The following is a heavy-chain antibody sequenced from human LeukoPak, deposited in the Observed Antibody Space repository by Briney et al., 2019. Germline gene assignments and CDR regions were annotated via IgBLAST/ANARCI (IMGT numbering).Heavy chain of an antibody. CDR1: GGSFSGYY. D-gene: IGHD3-3*01. J-gene: IGHJ4*02. CDR3: ARAASYDFWSGYRSPGPIDY. Sequence: SGTLSLTCAVYGGSFSGYYWSWIRQPPGKGLEWIGEINHSGSTNYNPSLKSRVTISVDTAKNQFSLKLSSVTAADTAVYYCARAASYDFWSGYRSPGPIDYWGQGTLVTVSS. CDR2: INHSGST. V-gene: IGHV4-34*01.